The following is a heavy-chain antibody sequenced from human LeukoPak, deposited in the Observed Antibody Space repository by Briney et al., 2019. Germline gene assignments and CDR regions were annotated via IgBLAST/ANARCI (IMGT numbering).Heavy chain of an antibody. CDR1: GGSISSSSYY. D-gene: IGHD6-19*01. J-gene: IGHJ6*02. V-gene: IGHV4-39*07. CDR2: IYYSGST. CDR3: ARDSLLDVAVAGGPWAGMDV. Sequence: SETLSLTCTVSGGSISSSSYYWGWIRQPPGKGLEWIGSIYYSGSTYYNPSLKSRVTISVDTSKNQFSLKLSSVTAADTAVYYCARDSLLDVAVAGGPWAGMDVWGQGTTVTVSS.